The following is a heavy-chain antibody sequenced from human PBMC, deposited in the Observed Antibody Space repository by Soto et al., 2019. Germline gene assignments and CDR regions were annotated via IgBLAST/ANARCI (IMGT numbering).Heavy chain of an antibody. CDR3: ARGEVRGVLVDY. Sequence: WASVKVSCKASGYTFTSYAMHWVRQAPGQRLEWMGWINAGNGNTKYSQKFQGRVTITRDTSASTAYMELSSLRSEDTAVYYCARGEVRGVLVDYWGQGTLVTVSS. V-gene: IGHV1-3*01. CDR2: INAGNGNT. J-gene: IGHJ4*02. D-gene: IGHD3-10*01. CDR1: GYTFTSYA.